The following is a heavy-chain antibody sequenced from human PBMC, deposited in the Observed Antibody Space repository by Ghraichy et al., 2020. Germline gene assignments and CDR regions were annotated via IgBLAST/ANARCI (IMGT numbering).Heavy chain of an antibody. CDR2: ISYDGSNT. D-gene: IGHD3-10*01. CDR1: GFTFSSYA. Sequence: GGSLRLSCAASGFTFSSYAMHWVRQAPGKGLEWVTFISYDGSNTYYADSVKGRFTISRDNSNNTLYLHMNSPGTEDSAVYYCARDFRGSLDYWGQGTLVTVSS. V-gene: IGHV3-30-3*01. CDR3: ARDFRGSLDY. J-gene: IGHJ4*02.